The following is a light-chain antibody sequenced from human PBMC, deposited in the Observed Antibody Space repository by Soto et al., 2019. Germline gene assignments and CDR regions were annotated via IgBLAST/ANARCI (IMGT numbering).Light chain of an antibody. CDR2: SNN. CDR3: AAWDDSLNEEV. J-gene: IGLJ1*01. CDR1: SSSIGSNT. Sequence: QSVLTQPPSASGTPGQRVTISCSGSSSSIGSNTVNWYQQLPGTAPKLLIYSNNQRPSGVPDRFSGSKSGTSASLAISGLQSEDEADYYCAAWDDSLNEEVFGTGTKVTVL. V-gene: IGLV1-44*01.